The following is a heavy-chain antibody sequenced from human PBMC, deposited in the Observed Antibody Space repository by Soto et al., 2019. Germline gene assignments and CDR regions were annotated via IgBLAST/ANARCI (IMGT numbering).Heavy chain of an antibody. CDR1: GFTFSSYA. Sequence: GGSLRLSCAASGFTFSSYAMSWVRQAPGKGLEWVSAISGSGDNTYYADSVKGRFTISRDNSKNTLYLQMNSLRAEDTAVYYCAKVGESYRQVAGFDYWGQGTLVTVSS. CDR3: AKVGESYRQVAGFDY. CDR2: ISGSGDNT. D-gene: IGHD3-16*01. J-gene: IGHJ4*02. V-gene: IGHV3-23*01.